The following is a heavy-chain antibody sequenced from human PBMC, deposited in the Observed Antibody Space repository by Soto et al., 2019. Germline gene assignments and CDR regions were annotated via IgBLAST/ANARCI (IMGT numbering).Heavy chain of an antibody. CDR2: ISSSSSTI. CDR3: AKRRDGYFDY. V-gene: IGHV3-48*01. Sequence: GGPLRLSCAASGFTFSSYSMNWVRQAPGKGLEWVSYISSSSSTIYYADSVKGRFTISRDNSKNTLYLQMNSLRAEDTAVYYCAKRRDGYFDYWGQGTLVTVSS. CDR1: GFTFSSYS. J-gene: IGHJ4*02.